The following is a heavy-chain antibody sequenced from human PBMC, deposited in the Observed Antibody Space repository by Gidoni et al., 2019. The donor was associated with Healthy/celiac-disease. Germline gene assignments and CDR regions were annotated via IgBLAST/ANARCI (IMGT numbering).Heavy chain of an antibody. CDR2: IIPIFGTA. J-gene: IGHJ4*02. CDR3: ARESYGDYVRGSYYFDY. Sequence: QVQLVQSGAEVKKPGSSVKVSCKASGGTFSSYAISWVRQAPGQGLEWMGGIIPIFGTANYAQKFQGRVTITADESTSTAYMELSSLRSEDTAVYYCARESYGDYVRGSYYFDYWGQGTLVTVSS. V-gene: IGHV1-69*01. D-gene: IGHD4-17*01. CDR1: GGTFSSYA.